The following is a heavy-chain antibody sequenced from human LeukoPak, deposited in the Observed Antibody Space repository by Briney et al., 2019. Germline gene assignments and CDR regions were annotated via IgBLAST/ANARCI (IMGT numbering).Heavy chain of an antibody. CDR3: ARGGQLVDY. CDR1: GFXFSGYT. D-gene: IGHD6-13*01. J-gene: IGHJ4*02. CDR2: ISSSSTYI. V-gene: IGHV3-21*01. Sequence: GGSLRLSCAASGFXFSGYTFNWVRQAPGKGLEWVSSISSSSTYIHYADSVKGRFTISRDNAKNSVYLQMNSLRAEDTAVYYCARGGQLVDYWGQGTLVTVSS.